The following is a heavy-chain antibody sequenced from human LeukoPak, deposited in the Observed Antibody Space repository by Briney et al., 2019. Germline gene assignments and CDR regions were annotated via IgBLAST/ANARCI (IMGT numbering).Heavy chain of an antibody. Sequence: GESLKISCQGSGYSFTSYWMAWVRQMPGKGLEWMGIIYPGDSDIIKSPSFQGQVTISADKSINTAYVQWSSLQGSDTAMYFCARWCSSGYSDYWGQGTLVTVSS. V-gene: IGHV5-51*01. CDR3: ARWCSSGYSDY. J-gene: IGHJ4*02. CDR2: IYPGDSDI. D-gene: IGHD3-22*01. CDR1: GYSFTSYW.